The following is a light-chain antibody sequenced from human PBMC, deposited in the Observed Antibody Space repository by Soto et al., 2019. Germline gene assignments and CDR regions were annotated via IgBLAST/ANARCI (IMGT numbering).Light chain of an antibody. CDR3: QEYYNWRRST. J-gene: IGKJ4*01. Sequence: DIQMTQSPSTLSGSVGDRVTITCRASQTISSWLAWYQQKPGKAPKLLIYKASTLKSGVPSRFSGSGSGTEFTLTISSLQSEDSAFYYCQEYYNWRRSTFGGGTKVEIK. CDR2: KAS. CDR1: QTISSW. V-gene: IGKV1-5*03.